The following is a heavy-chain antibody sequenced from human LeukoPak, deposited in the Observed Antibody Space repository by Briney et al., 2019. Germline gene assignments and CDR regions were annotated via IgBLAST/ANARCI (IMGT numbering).Heavy chain of an antibody. D-gene: IGHD2-21*01. CDR3: ARGSGSGVVKGFVNY. J-gene: IGHJ4*02. CDR1: GFTFSSYL. Sequence: PGGSLRLSCAASGFTFSSYLMSWVRQAPGKGLEWVANIKQDGSEKYYVDSVKGRFNISRDNAKNSLYLQMNSLRAEDTAVYYCARGSGSGVVKGFVNYWGQGTLVTVSS. CDR2: IKQDGSEK. V-gene: IGHV3-7*01.